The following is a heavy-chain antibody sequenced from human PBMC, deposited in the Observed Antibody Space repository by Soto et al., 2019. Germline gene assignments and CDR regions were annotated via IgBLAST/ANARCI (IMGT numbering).Heavy chain of an antibody. V-gene: IGHV1-3*01. CDR2: INAGNGNT. CDR1: GYTFTSYA. D-gene: IGHD3-9*01. J-gene: IGHJ4*02. CDR3: VCRYFDWLFRDY. Sequence: ASVKVSCKASGYTFTSYAMHWVRQAPGQRLEWMGWINAGNGNTKYSQKFQGRVTITRDTSASTAYMELSSLRSEDTAVYYCVCRYFDWLFRDYWGQGTLVTVSS.